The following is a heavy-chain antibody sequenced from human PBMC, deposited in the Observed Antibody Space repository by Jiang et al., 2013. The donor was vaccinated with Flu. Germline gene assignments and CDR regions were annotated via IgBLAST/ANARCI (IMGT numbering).Heavy chain of an antibody. CDR1: GYIFTDFY. Sequence: GAEVKKPGASVKVSCKTSGYIFTDFYIHWLRQAPGQGLEWMGWINPKSGDTDYAQKFQGRVTMTRDTSITTAYMELSGLTSADTAIYYCASKYCNGRYCNYPTYDYWGQG. CDR3: ASKYCNGRYCNYPTYDY. D-gene: IGHD2/OR15-2a*01. CDR2: INPKSGDT. V-gene: IGHV1-2*02. J-gene: IGHJ4*02.